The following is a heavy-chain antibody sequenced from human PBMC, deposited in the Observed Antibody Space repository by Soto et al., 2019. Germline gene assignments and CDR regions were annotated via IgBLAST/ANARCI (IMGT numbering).Heavy chain of an antibody. J-gene: IGHJ6*02. CDR3: AKDYSTWCMDV. D-gene: IGHD6-13*01. CDR2: ISNDGSNK. V-gene: IGHV3-30*18. Sequence: GGSLRLSCAASGFTLRSYGMHWVRQAPGKGLEWVAVISNDGSNKYYADSVKGRFTISRDTSKNSLYLQMNSLRAEDTAVYYCAKDYSTWCMDVWGQGTTVTVSS. CDR1: GFTLRSYG.